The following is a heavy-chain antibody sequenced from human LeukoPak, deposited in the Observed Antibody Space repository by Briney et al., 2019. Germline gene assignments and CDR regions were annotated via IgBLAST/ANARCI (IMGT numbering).Heavy chain of an antibody. Sequence: GYRWTRYHQPQRKGLEWIGEINHSGSHYSNPSLKSRVTIPVDTSKNQFSLKLSAVTAADTAVYYCAREAAMALDYWGQGTLVTVSS. D-gene: IGHD5-18*01. V-gene: IGHV4-34*01. CDR2: INHSGSH. CDR3: AREAAMALDY. J-gene: IGHJ4*02. CDR1: GYR.